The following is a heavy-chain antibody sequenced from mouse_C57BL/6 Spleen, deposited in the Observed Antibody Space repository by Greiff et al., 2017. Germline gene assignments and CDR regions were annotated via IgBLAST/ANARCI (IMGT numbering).Heavy chain of an antibody. D-gene: IGHD1-1*01. CDR1: GYTFTSYW. Sequence: QVHVKQPGTELVKPGASVKLSCKASGYTFTSYWMHWVKQRPGQGLEWIGNINPSNGGTNYNEKFKSKATLTVDKSSSTAYMQLSSLTSEDSAVYYCALYGSSYAWFAYWGQGTLVTVSA. V-gene: IGHV1-53*01. CDR2: INPSNGGT. CDR3: ALYGSSYAWFAY. J-gene: IGHJ3*01.